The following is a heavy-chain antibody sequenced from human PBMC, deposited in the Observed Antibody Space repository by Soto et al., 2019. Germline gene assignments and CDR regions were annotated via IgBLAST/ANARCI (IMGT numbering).Heavy chain of an antibody. Sequence: GGSLRLSCAASGFTFSSYSMNWVRQAPGKGLEWVSSISSSSSYIYYADSVRGRFTISRDNAKNSLYLQMNSLRAEDTAVYYCARGIVGASLAHFDYWGQGTLVTVSS. CDR2: ISSSSSYI. CDR3: ARGIVGASLAHFDY. CDR1: GFTFSSYS. V-gene: IGHV3-21*01. D-gene: IGHD1-26*01. J-gene: IGHJ4*02.